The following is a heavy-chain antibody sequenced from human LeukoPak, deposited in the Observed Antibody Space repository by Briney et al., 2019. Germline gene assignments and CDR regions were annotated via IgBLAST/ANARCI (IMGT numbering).Heavy chain of an antibody. CDR1: GFSFTSNW. J-gene: IGHJ4*02. Sequence: GESLKISCKGSGFSFTSNWIAWVRQMPGKGLEWMGIIYPGDSDTRYSPSFQGQVTISADKSISTAYLQWSSLKASDTAMYYCARWNCSSTSCLIDYWGQGTLVTVSS. V-gene: IGHV5-51*01. CDR2: IYPGDSDT. CDR3: ARWNCSSTSCLIDY. D-gene: IGHD2-2*01.